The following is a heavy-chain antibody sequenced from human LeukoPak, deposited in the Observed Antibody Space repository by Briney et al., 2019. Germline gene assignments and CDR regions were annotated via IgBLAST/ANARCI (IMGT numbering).Heavy chain of an antibody. J-gene: IGHJ6*02. D-gene: IGHD4-11*01. V-gene: IGHV3-23*01. CDR3: ARETTVKLRYYGMDV. Sequence: PGGSLRLSCAASGFTFSSYAITWVRQAPGKGLEWVSAISGSGGNTYYVDSVKGRFTISRDNSKNTLYLQMNSLRAEDTAVYYCARETTVKLRYYGMDVWGQGTTVTVSS. CDR1: GFTFSSYA. CDR2: ISGSGGNT.